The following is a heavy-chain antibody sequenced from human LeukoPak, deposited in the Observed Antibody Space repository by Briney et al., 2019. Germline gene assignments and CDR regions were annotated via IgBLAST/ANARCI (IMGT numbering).Heavy chain of an antibody. Sequence: ASVKVSCKASGYTFTSYGISWVRQAPGQGLEWMGWISAYNGYTHYAQQLQGRVSMTTDTSTTTAYMELRSLRSDDTAMFYCARGGYSNSSLIDYWAREPWSPSPQ. D-gene: IGHD6-6*01. J-gene: IGHJ4*02. CDR2: ISAYNGYT. CDR3: ARGGYSNSSLIDY. CDR1: GYTFTSYG. V-gene: IGHV1-18*01.